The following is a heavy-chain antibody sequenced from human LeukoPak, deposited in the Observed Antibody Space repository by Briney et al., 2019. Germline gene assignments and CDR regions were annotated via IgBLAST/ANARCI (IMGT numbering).Heavy chain of an antibody. CDR3: ARESITGTTLDY. CDR2: MNPNSGNT. D-gene: IGHD1-20*01. CDR1: GYTFTSYD. J-gene: IGHJ4*02. V-gene: IGHV1-8*01. Sequence: GASXKVSCKTSGYTFTSYDINWVRQATGQGLEWMGWMNPNSGNTGYAQKFQGRVTMTRNTSISTAYMELSSLRSEDTAVYYCARESITGTTLDYWGQGTLVTVSS.